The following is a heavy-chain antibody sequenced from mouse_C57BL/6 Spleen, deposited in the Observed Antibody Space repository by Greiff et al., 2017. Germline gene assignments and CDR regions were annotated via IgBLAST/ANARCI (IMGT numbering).Heavy chain of an antibody. J-gene: IGHJ1*03. CDR3: ARDGNYRYFDV. CDR1: GYTFTDYN. CDR2: INPNNGGT. V-gene: IGHV1-22*01. Sequence: VQLQQSGPELVKPGASVKMSCKASGYTFTDYNMHWVKQSHGKSLEWIGYINPNNGGTSYNQKFKGKATLTVNKSSSTAYMELRSLTSEESAVYYCARDGNYRYFDVWGTGTTVTVSS. D-gene: IGHD2-1*01.